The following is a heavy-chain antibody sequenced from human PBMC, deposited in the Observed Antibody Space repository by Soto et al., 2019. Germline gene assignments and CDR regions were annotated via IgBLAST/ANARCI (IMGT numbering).Heavy chain of an antibody. CDR1: GFTFSSYA. V-gene: IGHV3-23*01. CDR2: ISGSGGSI. J-gene: IGHJ3*02. Sequence: GGSLRLSCASSGFTFSSYAMSLVRQAPGRGLEWVSVISGSGGSIYDADSVKGRFTISRDNPKNTLYLQVNSLRAEDTAVYYCAKSAVTGALDIWGQGTMVTVSS. D-gene: IGHD2-21*02. CDR3: AKSAVTGALDI.